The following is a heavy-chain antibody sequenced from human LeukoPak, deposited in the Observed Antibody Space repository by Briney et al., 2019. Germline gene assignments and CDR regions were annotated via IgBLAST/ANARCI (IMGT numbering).Heavy chain of an antibody. CDR1: GFTFSSYA. CDR3: AREVGQQQLDWVGMDV. J-gene: IGHJ6*02. CDR2: ISCDGSNK. Sequence: GRSLRLSCAASGFTFSSYAMHWVRQAPGKGLEWVAVISCDGSNKYYADSVKDRFTISRDNSKNTLYLQMNSLRAEDTAVYYCAREVGQQQLDWVGMDVWGQGTTVTVSS. D-gene: IGHD6-13*01. V-gene: IGHV3-30*04.